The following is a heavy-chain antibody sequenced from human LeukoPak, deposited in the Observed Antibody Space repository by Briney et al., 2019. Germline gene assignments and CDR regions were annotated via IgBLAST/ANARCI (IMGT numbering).Heavy chain of an antibody. D-gene: IGHD2/OR15-2a*01. CDR2: INTKGGGETT. CDR3: TTQVITDYFDY. V-gene: IGHV3-15*07. J-gene: IGHJ4*02. Sequence: GGSLRLSCAASGFTFSNAWMNWVRQAPGRGLEWVGHINTKGGGETTDYAAPVKGRFFISRDDSKNMLYLQMNSLKTEDTAVYYCTTQVITDYFDYWGQGTLVIVSS. CDR1: GFTFSNAW.